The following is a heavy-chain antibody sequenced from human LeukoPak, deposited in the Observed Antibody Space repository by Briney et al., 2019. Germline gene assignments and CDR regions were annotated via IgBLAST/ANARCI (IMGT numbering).Heavy chain of an antibody. CDR2: ISWNSGSI. D-gene: IGHD6-19*01. CDR3: AKAAVVGLIDY. CDR1: GFTFDDYA. Sequence: GGSLRLSCAASGFTFDDYAMHWVRQAPGKGLEWVSGISWNSGSIGYADSVKGRFTISRDNAKNSLYLQMNSLRAEDTALYYCAKAAVVGLIDYWGQGTLVTVSS. V-gene: IGHV3-9*01. J-gene: IGHJ4*02.